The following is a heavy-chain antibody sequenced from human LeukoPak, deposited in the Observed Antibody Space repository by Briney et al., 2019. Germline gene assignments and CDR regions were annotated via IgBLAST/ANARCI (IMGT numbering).Heavy chain of an antibody. CDR3: ARDSLYYYDSSGYYFDYYYYGMDV. CDR2: ICDNGGST. Sequence: GGSLRLSCEASGFTFSSYAMNWVRQAPGKGLEWVSVICDNGGSTHYADSVKGRFTISRDNSKNTLYLQMNSLRAEDTAVYYCARDSLYYYDSSGYYFDYYYYGMDVWGQGTTVTVSS. J-gene: IGHJ6*02. D-gene: IGHD3-22*01. CDR1: GFTFSSYA. V-gene: IGHV3-23*01.